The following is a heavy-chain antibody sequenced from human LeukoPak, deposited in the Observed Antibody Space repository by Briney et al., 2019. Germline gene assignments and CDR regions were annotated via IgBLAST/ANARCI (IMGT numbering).Heavy chain of an antibody. CDR1: GFTFSSYS. CDR2: ISSSSSYI. V-gene: IGHV3-21*01. Sequence: SGGSLRLSCAASGFTFSSYSMNWVRQAPGKGLEWVSSISSSSSYIYYADSVKGRFTISRDNAKNSLYLQMNSLRAEDTAVYYCARGGTPRLIKTRFDYWGQGTLVTVSS. CDR3: ARGGTPRLIKTRFDY. J-gene: IGHJ4*02. D-gene: IGHD3-16*01.